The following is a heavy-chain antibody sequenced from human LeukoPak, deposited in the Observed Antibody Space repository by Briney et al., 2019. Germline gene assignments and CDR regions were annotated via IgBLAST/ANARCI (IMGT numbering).Heavy chain of an antibody. CDR3: ARDTGGYSYGY. J-gene: IGHJ4*02. Sequence: PGGSLRLSCAASGFTFGSYWMHWVRQAPGKGLVWVSRINTDGGSTTYADSVKGRFTISRDNAKNTLYLQMNSLRAEDTAVYYCARDTGGYSYGYWGQGTLVTVSS. CDR2: INTDGGST. D-gene: IGHD5-18*01. CDR1: GFTFGSYW. V-gene: IGHV3-74*01.